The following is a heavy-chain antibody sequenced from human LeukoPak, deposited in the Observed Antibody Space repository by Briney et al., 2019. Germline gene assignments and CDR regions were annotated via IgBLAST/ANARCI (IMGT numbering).Heavy chain of an antibody. V-gene: IGHV3-23*01. CDR2: LGIIGGYT. CDR1: GFTLTSYA. D-gene: IGHD3-9*01. J-gene: IGHJ4*02. Sequence: AGSLRPSCAASGFTLTSYAMSWVRQAPGKGLRWVSRLGIIGGYTWYAGSVKGRFTISRDRSKNTLYLQMTSLGSEDTAVYYCARGGGGNSDFLTTYTGASLSFDYWGQGALVTASS. CDR3: ARGGGGNSDFLTTYTGASLSFDY.